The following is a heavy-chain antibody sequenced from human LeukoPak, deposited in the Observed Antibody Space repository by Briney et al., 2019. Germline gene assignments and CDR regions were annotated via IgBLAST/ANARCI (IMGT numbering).Heavy chain of an antibody. D-gene: IGHD3-9*01. CDR3: ARGTYYDILTGYSSYYYGMDV. CDR2: ISAYNGNT. J-gene: IGHJ6*02. CDR1: GYTFTSYG. Sequence: ASVKVSCKASGYTFTSYGIGWVRQAPGQGLEWMGWISAYNGNTNYAQKLQGRVTMTTDTSTSTAYMELRSLRSDDTAVYYCARGTYYDILTGYSSYYYGMDVWGQGTTVTVSS. V-gene: IGHV1-18*01.